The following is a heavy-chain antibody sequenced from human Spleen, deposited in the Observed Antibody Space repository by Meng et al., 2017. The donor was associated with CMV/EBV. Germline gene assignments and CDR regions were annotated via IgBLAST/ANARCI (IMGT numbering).Heavy chain of an antibody. CDR2: ISVYNRNT. Sequence: ASVKVSCKASGYTFTAHYFHWVRQAPGQGLEWVGWISVYNRNTSYGQKFQGRVTMTIDRSASTAYMELWSLTSDDTAVYYCARAPWGYQLLPIYWGQGTLVTVSS. V-gene: IGHV1-18*04. CDR3: ARAPWGYQLLPIY. CDR1: GYTFTAHY. D-gene: IGHD2-2*01. J-gene: IGHJ4*02.